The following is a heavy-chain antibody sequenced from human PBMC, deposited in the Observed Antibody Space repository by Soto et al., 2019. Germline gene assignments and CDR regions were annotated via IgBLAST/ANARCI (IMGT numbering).Heavy chain of an antibody. J-gene: IGHJ4*02. CDR2: ISSSGSTI. CDR3: ARAGYEMIAFDY. D-gene: IGHD5-12*01. CDR1: GFTFISYE. Sequence: GGSLRLSCAASGFTFISYEMNCVRQAPGKGLEWVSYISSSGSTIYYADSVKGRFTISRDNAKNSLYLQMNSLRAEDTAVYYCARAGYEMIAFDYWGQGTLVTVSS. V-gene: IGHV3-48*03.